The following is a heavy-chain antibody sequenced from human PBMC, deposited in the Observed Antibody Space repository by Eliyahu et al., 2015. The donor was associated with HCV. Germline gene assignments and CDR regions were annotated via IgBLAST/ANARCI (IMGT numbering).Heavy chain of an antibody. V-gene: IGHV2-26*01. J-gene: IGHJ4*02. CDR3: ARNRITYYYDSSGYFDY. Sequence: QVTLKESGPVLVKPTETLTLTCTVSGSSLSNARMGVSWIRQPPGKALEWLAHIFSNDEKSYSTSLKSRLTISKDTSKSQVVLTMTNMDPVDTDTYYCARNRITYYYDSSGYFDYWGQGTLVTVSS. CDR2: IFSNDEK. CDR1: GSSLSNARMG. D-gene: IGHD3-22*01.